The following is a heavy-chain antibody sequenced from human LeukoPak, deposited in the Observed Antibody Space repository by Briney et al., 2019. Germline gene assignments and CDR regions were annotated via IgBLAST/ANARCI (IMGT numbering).Heavy chain of an antibody. Sequence: GGSLRLSCAASGFTFNKYAMTWIRQAPGKGLEWVSSVTDSGTSTFYVDSVKGRFTISRDNSKNTLSLQMDSLRAEDTAVYYCAKWLYDSRSPVDWGQGTLVTVSS. V-gene: IGHV3-23*01. J-gene: IGHJ4*02. CDR1: GFTFNKYA. D-gene: IGHD3-22*01. CDR2: VTDSGTST. CDR3: AKWLYDSRSPVD.